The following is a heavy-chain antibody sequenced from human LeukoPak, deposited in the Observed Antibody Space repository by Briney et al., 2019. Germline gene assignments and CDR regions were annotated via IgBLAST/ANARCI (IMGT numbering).Heavy chain of an antibody. CDR3: ARAHCSGGSCHIDY. Sequence: SETLSLTCAVAGGSISSYYWSWIRQPPGKGLEWIGYIYYSGSTNYNPSLKSRVTISVDTSKNQFSLKLSSVTAADTAVYYCARAHCSGGSCHIDYWGQGTLVTVSS. CDR1: GGSISSYY. D-gene: IGHD2-15*01. CDR2: IYYSGST. J-gene: IGHJ4*02. V-gene: IGHV4-59*01.